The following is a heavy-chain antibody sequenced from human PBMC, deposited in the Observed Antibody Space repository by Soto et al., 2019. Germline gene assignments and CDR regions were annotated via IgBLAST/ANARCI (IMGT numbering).Heavy chain of an antibody. Sequence: GGSLRLSCAASGFTFSSYGMHWVRQAPGKGLEWVAVISYDGSNKYYADSVKGRFTISRDNSKNTLYLQMNSLRAEDTAVYYCAKDPGSGSYKTPGHWGQGTLVTVSS. CDR2: ISYDGSNK. V-gene: IGHV3-30*18. D-gene: IGHD3-10*01. CDR1: GFTFSSYG. CDR3: AKDPGSGSYKTPGH. J-gene: IGHJ4*02.